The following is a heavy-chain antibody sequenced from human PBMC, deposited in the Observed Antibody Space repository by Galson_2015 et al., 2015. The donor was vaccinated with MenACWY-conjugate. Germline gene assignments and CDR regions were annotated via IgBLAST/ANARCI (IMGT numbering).Heavy chain of an antibody. CDR3: AKDKLKGVGFGELSSIFYY. J-gene: IGHJ4*02. CDR2: ISGSGGST. V-gene: IGHV3-23*01. D-gene: IGHD3-16*02. Sequence: SLRLSCAASGFTFSSYAMSWVRQAPGKGLEWVSAISGSGGSTYYADSVKGRFTISRDNSKNTLYLQMNSLRAEDTAVYYCAKDKLKGVGFGELSSIFYYSGQGALVTVSS. CDR1: GFTFSSYA.